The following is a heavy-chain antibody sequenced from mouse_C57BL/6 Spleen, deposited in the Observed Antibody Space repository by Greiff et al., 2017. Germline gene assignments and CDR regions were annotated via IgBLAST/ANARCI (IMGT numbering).Heavy chain of an antibody. D-gene: IGHD4-1*01. J-gene: IGHJ4*01. CDR2: IWSGGST. Sequence: VQLQQSGPGLVQPSQSLSITCTVSGFSLTSYGVHWVRQPPGKGLEWLGVIWSGGSTDYNAAFISRLSISKDNSKSQVFFKMNSLQADDTAIYYCARQRTVYAMDDWGQGTSVTVSS. CDR3: ARQRTVYAMDD. CDR1: GFSLTSYG. V-gene: IGHV2-4*02.